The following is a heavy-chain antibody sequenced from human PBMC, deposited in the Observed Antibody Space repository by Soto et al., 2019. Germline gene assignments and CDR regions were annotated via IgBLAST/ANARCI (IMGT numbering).Heavy chain of an antibody. CDR3: AKALIDADYISYDS. J-gene: IGHJ4*02. CDR2: ISGSGSSA. D-gene: IGHD4-17*01. Sequence: EVQLLESGGGFIQPGGSLRLSCATSGFTLNHYVMSWVRQAPGKGLEWVSAISGSGSSANYADSVKGRFIISRDSSKGTLFLQMSSLRDEDTAVYFCAKALIDADYISYDSWGQGTLVTVSS. V-gene: IGHV3-23*01. CDR1: GFTLNHYV.